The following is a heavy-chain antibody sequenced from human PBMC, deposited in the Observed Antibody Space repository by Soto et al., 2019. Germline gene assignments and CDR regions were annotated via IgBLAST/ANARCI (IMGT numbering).Heavy chain of an antibody. J-gene: IGHJ4*02. Sequence: SETLSLTCTVSGGSVSSGSYYWSWIRQPPGKGLEWIGYIYYSGSTNYNPSLKSRVTISVDTSKNQFSLKLSSVAAADTAVYYCARVSGLRLGEYIIDSWGQGNLVTVSS. CDR3: ARVSGLRLGEYIIDS. CDR2: IYYSGST. CDR1: GGSVSSGSYY. D-gene: IGHD3-16*01. V-gene: IGHV4-61*01.